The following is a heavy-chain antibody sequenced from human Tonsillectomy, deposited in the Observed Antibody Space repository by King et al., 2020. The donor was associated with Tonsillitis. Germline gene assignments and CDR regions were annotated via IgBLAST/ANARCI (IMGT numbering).Heavy chain of an antibody. CDR3: ARVESVATISYYYYYYGMDV. V-gene: IGHV3-7*03. D-gene: IGHD5-12*01. CDR1: GFTFSSSW. CDR2: IKQDGTEK. Sequence: QLVQSGGGLVQPGGSLRLSCAASGFTFSSSWMSWVRQVPGKGLEWVANIKQDGTEKYFVDSVKGRFTISRDNAKNSLYLQMNSLRAEDTAVYYCARVESVATISYYYYYYGMDVWGQGTTVTVSS. J-gene: IGHJ6*02.